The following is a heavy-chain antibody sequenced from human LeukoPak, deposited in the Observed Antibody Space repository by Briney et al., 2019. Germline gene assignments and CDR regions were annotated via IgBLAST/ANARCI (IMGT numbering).Heavy chain of an antibody. Sequence: GGSLRLSCAASGFTFSSYGMHWVRQAPGKGLEWVAFIRYDGSNKYYADSVKGRFTISRDNSKNTLYLQMNSLRAEDTAVYYCAKLASITVIVVPNDAFDIWGQGTMVTVSS. D-gene: IGHD3-22*01. CDR3: AKLASITVIVVPNDAFDI. V-gene: IGHV3-30*02. CDR1: GFTFSSYG. CDR2: IRYDGSNK. J-gene: IGHJ3*02.